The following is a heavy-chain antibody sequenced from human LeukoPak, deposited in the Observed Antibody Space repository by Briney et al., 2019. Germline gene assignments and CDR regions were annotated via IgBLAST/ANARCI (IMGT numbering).Heavy chain of an antibody. CDR1: GFTFSGYW. Sequence: GGSLRLSCAASGFTFSGYWMAWVRQAPGKGLEWVANIKIDGSERNYVDSVKGRFTISRDNAKKSLYLQMSGLKAEDTAVYYCARGNTYTGICLFDYWGQGTLVTVSS. CDR2: IKIDGSER. V-gene: IGHV3-7*01. CDR3: ARGNTYTGICLFDY. J-gene: IGHJ4*02. D-gene: IGHD1-26*01.